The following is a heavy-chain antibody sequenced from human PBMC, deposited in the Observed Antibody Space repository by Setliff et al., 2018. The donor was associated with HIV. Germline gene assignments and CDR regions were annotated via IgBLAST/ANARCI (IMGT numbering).Heavy chain of an antibody. Sequence: SQTLSPTCPVATHSISSGYYWGWIRQPPGKGLEWIGNIYQSGSSYSNPSLKSRVTISIDTSKNQFSLKLSSVTAADTAVYYCARRWGDILTGPDTFDIWGQGTMVTVSS. J-gene: IGHJ3*02. D-gene: IGHD3-9*01. CDR2: IYQSGSS. CDR3: ARRWGDILTGPDTFDI. CDR1: THSISSGYY. V-gene: IGHV4-38-2*01.